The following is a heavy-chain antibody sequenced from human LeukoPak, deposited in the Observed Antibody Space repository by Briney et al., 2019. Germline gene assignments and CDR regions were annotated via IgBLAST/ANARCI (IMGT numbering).Heavy chain of an antibody. J-gene: IGHJ4*02. V-gene: IGHV4-38-2*01. CDR2: IYHSGST. CDR3: ARQGSRFLEWLKFVY. D-gene: IGHD3-3*01. Sequence: SETLSFTCAVSGYSISSGYYWGWIRQPPGKGLEWIGSIYHSGSTYYNPSLKSRVTISVDTSKNQFSLKLSSVTAADTAVYYCARQGSRFLEWLKFVYWGQGTLVTVSS. CDR1: GYSISSGYY.